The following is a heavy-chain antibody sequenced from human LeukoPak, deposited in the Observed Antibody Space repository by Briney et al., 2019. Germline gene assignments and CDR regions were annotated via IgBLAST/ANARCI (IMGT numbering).Heavy chain of an antibody. Sequence: PGGSLRLSRTVSGFPSSIYEMNWVRQAPGKGLEGVSNIGSSGTTIYYADSVKGRFSISRDNDKSSLYLQMNSLRVEDPAVYYCARLAVASDFDYWGQGALVTVSS. CDR1: GFPSSIYE. V-gene: IGHV3-48*03. CDR3: ARLAVASDFDY. J-gene: IGHJ4*02. D-gene: IGHD6-19*01. CDR2: IGSSGTTI.